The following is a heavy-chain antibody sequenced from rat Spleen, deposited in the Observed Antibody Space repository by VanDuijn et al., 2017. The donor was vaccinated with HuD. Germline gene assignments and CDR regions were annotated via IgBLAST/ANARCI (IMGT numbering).Heavy chain of an antibody. CDR3: TRDFSRYGVDYFDY. J-gene: IGHJ2*01. CDR2: INTDGGST. Sequence: EVQLVETGGGLVQPGRSLKLSCVASGFTFSSHWMYWIRQAPGKGLEWISSINTDGGSTYYPDSVKGRFSISRDNAENTVYLQIDSLRSEDTATYYCTRDFSRYGVDYFDYWGQGVKVTVSS. D-gene: IGHD1-2*01. CDR1: GFTFSSHW. V-gene: IGHV5-58*01.